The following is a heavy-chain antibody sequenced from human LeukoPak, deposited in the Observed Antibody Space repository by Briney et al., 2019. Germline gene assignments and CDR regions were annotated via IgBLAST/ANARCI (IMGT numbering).Heavy chain of an antibody. CDR3: ARGSWFDP. Sequence: SETLSLTCSVSGGSISSSSYYWGWIRQPPGKGLEWIGSIYYTGNTYYNPSLWSRATISVDTSKNQFSLKLSSVTAADTAVYYCARGSWFDPWGQGTLVTVSS. CDR2: IYYTGNT. V-gene: IGHV4-39*07. D-gene: IGHD3-10*01. CDR1: GGSISSSSYY. J-gene: IGHJ5*02.